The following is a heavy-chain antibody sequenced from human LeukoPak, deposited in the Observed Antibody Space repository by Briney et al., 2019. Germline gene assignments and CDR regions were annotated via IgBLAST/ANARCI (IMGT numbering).Heavy chain of an antibody. D-gene: IGHD4-11*01. CDR2: IYYSGST. CDR3: ARDRAIVTTGWFDP. CDR1: GGSISSYY. Sequence: SETLSLTCTVSGGSISSYYWSWIRQPPGKELEWIGYIYYSGSTNYNPSLKSRVTISVDTSKNQFSLKLSSVTAADTAVYYCARDRAIVTTGWFDPWGREPWSPSPQ. J-gene: IGHJ5*02. V-gene: IGHV4-59*12.